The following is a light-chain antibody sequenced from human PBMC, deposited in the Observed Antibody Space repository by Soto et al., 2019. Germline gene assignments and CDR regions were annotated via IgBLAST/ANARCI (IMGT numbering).Light chain of an antibody. Sequence: DIQMTQSPSSLTASVGDRVTITCRASQSISFYLNWYQQKPGRAPKLLIFATSSLQSGVPSRFSGSGSGTDFTLTISSLQPEDFETYWCQQSLSTPGTFGQGTKVDIK. CDR1: QSISFY. V-gene: IGKV1-39*01. J-gene: IGKJ1*01. CDR3: QQSLSTPGT. CDR2: ATS.